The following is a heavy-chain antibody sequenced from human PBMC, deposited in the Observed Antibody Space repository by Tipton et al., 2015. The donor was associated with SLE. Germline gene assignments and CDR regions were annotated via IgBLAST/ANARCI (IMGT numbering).Heavy chain of an antibody. Sequence: TLSLTCTVSSGSISSGSFYWGWIRQPPGKGLEWIGSIYYSGGTYYSGSTYYNPSLKSRVTVSLDTSKNQFSLKVSSVTAADTAIYYCARGGYSSGWYGDYFVYCGQGTLVTVSS. CDR2: IYYSGGTYYSGST. V-gene: IGHV4-39*07. D-gene: IGHD6-19*01. CDR1: SGSISSGSFY. J-gene: IGHJ4*02. CDR3: ARGGYSSGWYGDYFVY.